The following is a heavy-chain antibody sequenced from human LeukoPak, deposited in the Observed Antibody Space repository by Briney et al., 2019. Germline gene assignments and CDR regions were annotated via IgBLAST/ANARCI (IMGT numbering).Heavy chain of an antibody. CDR3: ARDNWIHYFDY. V-gene: IGHV3-30*04. Sequence: GGSLRLSCAASGFTFSSYVMHWVRQAPGKGLEWVAIISYDGSNEYYADSVKGRFTISRDNSKNTLYLQMNSLRAADTAVYYCARDNWIHYFDYWGQGTLVTVSS. D-gene: IGHD1-20*01. J-gene: IGHJ4*02. CDR2: ISYDGSNE. CDR1: GFTFSSYV.